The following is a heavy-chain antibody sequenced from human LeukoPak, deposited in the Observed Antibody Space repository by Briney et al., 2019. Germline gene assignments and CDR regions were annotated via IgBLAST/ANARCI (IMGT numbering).Heavy chain of an antibody. J-gene: IGHJ4*02. CDR1: GYTLTELS. D-gene: IGHD2-2*01. CDR2: FDPEDGET. Sequence: GASVKVSCKVSGYTLTELSMHWVRQAPGKGLEWMGGFDPEDGETIYAQKFQGRVTMTEDTSTDTAYMELSSLRSEGTAVYYCATGIHCSSTSCPEPTDYWGQGTLVTISS. CDR3: ATGIHCSSTSCPEPTDY. V-gene: IGHV1-24*01.